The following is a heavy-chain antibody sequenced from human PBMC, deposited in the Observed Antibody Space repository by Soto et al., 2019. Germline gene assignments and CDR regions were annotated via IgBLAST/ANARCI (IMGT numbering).Heavy chain of an antibody. CDR1: GFSIRTSGMC. CDR3: ARIEAAAGTRYYYGMDV. Sequence: SGPTLVNPTQTLTLTCTFSGFSIRTSGMCVSWFRQPPGKALELLALIDLDDDKYYSTSLXXRLTISKDTSKNQVVLTMTNLDPLHAATYYCARIEAAAGTRYYYGMDVWGQGTTVTVSS. D-gene: IGHD6-13*01. V-gene: IGHV2-70*01. CDR2: IDLDDDK. J-gene: IGHJ6*02.